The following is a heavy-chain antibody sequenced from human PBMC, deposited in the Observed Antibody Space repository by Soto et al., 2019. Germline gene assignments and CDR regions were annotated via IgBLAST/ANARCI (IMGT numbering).Heavy chain of an antibody. D-gene: IGHD2-21*02. CDR2: ISYDGSNK. CDR1: GFTFSSDG. J-gene: IGHJ4*02. Sequence: GGSLRLSCAASGFTFSSDGMHWVRQAPGKGLEWVAVISYDGSNKYYADSVKGRFTISRDNSKNTLYLQMNSLRAEDTAVYYCAKDKVPVVVTAPLDYWGQGTLVTVSS. CDR3: AKDKVPVVVTAPLDY. V-gene: IGHV3-30*18.